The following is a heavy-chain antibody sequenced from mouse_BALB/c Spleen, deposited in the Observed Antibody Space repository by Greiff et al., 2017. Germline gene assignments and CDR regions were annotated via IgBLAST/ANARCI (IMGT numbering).Heavy chain of an antibody. CDR3: ARGNYDYDDGGFAY. J-gene: IGHJ3*01. CDR2: ISSGGSYT. Sequence: DVKLVESGGGLVKPGGSLKLSCAASGFTFSSYAMSWVRQSPEKRLEWVAEISSGGSYTYYPDTVTGRFTISRDNAKNTLYLEMSSLRSEDTAMYYCARGNYDYDDGGFAYWGQGTLVTVSA. V-gene: IGHV5-9-4*01. CDR1: GFTFSSYA. D-gene: IGHD2-4*01.